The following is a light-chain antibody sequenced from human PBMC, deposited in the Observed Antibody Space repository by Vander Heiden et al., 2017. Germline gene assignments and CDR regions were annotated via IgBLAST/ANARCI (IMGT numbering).Light chain of an antibody. J-gene: IGLJ2*01. Sequence: SHVLTQPPSVSVAPGPPARITCGGNNIGSKSVHCYQQKPCQAPVLVVQDDSDRPSGIPERFSGSNSGNTATLTISRVEAGDEADYYCQVWDSSSDHPEDVVFGGGTKLTVL. CDR1: NIGSKS. CDR3: QVWDSSSDHPEDVV. CDR2: DDS. V-gene: IGLV3-21*02.